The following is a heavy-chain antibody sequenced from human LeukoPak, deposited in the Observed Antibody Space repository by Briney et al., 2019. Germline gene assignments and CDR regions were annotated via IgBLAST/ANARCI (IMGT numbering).Heavy chain of an antibody. J-gene: IGHJ4*01. CDR3: ARDWSGPYYFDH. V-gene: IGHV4-38-2*02. CDR2: IYHSGST. CDR1: GYSISSGYY. Sequence: PSETLSLTCTVSGYSISSGYYWGWIRQPPGKGLEWIGSIYHSGSTYYNPSLKSRVTISVDTSKSQFSLKLTSVTAADTAVYYCARDWSGPYYFDHWGQGILVTVSS. D-gene: IGHD3-3*01.